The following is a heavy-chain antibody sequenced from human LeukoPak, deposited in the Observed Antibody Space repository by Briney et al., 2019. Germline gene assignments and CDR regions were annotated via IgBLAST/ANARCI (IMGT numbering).Heavy chain of an antibody. D-gene: IGHD5-24*01. J-gene: IGHJ5*02. CDR2: IIPIFGTA. Sequence: SVKVSCKASGGTFSSYAISWVRQAPGQGLEWMGRIIPIFGTANYAQKFEGRVTITTDESTSTAYMELSSLRSEDTAVYYCARGFDGDGYTYNWFDPWGQGTLVTVSS. CDR1: GGTFSSYA. CDR3: ARGFDGDGYTYNWFDP. V-gene: IGHV1-69*05.